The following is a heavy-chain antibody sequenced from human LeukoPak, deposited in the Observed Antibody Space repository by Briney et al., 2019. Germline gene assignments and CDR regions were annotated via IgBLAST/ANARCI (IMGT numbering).Heavy chain of an antibody. Sequence: ASVKVSCKAPGYTFTGYYMHWVRQAPGQGLEWMGWISPNSGGTNYAQKFQGRVTMTRNTSISTAYMELSSLRSEDTAVYYCARGGGSGCHDYWGQGTLVTVSS. CDR3: ARGGGSGCHDY. J-gene: IGHJ4*02. CDR2: ISPNSGGT. D-gene: IGHD6-19*01. CDR1: GYTFTGYY. V-gene: IGHV1-2*02.